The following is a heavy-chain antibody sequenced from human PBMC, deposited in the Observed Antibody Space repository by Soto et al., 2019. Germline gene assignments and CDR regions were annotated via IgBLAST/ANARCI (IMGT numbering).Heavy chain of an antibody. V-gene: IGHV3-48*03. J-gene: IGHJ4*02. CDR1: GFTFSSYE. D-gene: IGHD6-6*01. Sequence: GGSLRLSCAASGFTFSSYEMNWVRQAPGKGLEWVSYISSSGSTIYYADSVKGRFTISRDNAKNSLYLQMNSLRAEDTAVYYCASENSSSFYWNYWGQGTLVTVSS. CDR3: ASENSSSFYWNY. CDR2: ISSSGSTI.